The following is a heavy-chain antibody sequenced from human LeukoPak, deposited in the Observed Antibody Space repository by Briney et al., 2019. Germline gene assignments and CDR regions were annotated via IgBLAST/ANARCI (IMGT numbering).Heavy chain of an antibody. CDR2: ISKSSTYI. CDR3: ARVDYYDTSGYYKFDY. CDR1: GFALSDYN. D-gene: IGHD3-22*01. Sequence: GGSLRLSCAASGFALSDYNMEWVRQAPGKGLEWVSSISKSSTYIYYADSVKGRFTLSRDNAENSLYMQMNSLRAEDTAVYYYARVDYYDTSGYYKFDYWGQGTLVTVSS. V-gene: IGHV3-21*01. J-gene: IGHJ4*02.